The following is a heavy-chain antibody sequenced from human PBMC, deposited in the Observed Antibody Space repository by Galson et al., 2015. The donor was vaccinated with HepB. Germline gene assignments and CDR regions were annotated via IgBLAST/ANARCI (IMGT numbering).Heavy chain of an antibody. CDR2: ISGSGGST. D-gene: IGHD3-22*01. J-gene: IGHJ3*02. CDR3: AKDQNYYDSSGYYYYSVAFDI. CDR1: GFTFSSYA. V-gene: IGHV3-23*01. Sequence: SLRLSCAASGFTFSSYAMSWVRQAPGKGLEWVSAISGSGGSTYYADSVKGRFTISRDNSKNTLYLQMNSLRAEDTAVYYCAKDQNYYDSSGYYYYSVAFDIWGQGT.